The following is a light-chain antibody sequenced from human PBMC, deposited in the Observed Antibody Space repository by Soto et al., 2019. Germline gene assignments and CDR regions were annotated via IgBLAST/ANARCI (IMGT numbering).Light chain of an antibody. V-gene: IGLV2-14*01. CDR1: SSDVGGYNY. Sequence: QSALTQPASVSGSPGQSITISCTGSSSDVGGYNYVSWYQQHPGKAPKLMIYDVSNRPSGVSNRCSGSKSGNTTSLTISGLQAEDEDDYDYSSYTSSSTLYVVFGGGTKLTVL. CDR3: SSYTSSSTLYVV. J-gene: IGLJ2*01. CDR2: DVS.